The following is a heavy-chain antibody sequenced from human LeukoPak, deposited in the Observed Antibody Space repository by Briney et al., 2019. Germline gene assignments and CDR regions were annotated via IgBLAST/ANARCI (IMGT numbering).Heavy chain of an antibody. V-gene: IGHV3-7*01. CDR3: ARDRGSGYYFDY. CDR1: GFTFSSYW. Sequence: GGSLRLSCAASGFTFSSYWMSWVRQAPGKGLEWVANIKQDGSEKYYVDSVKGRFTISRDNAKNTLYLQMNSLRAENTAVYYCARDRGSGYYFDYWGQGTLVTVSS. CDR2: IKQDGSEK. J-gene: IGHJ4*02. D-gene: IGHD3-22*01.